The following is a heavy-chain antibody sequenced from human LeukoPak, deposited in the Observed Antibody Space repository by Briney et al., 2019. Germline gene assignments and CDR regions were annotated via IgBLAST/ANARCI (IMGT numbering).Heavy chain of an antibody. J-gene: IGHJ4*02. Sequence: PSETLSLTCTVSGGSISSYYWSWIRQPPGKGLEWIGYIYYSGSTNYNPSLKSRVTISVDTSKNQFSLKLSSVTAADTAVYYCARGRGLTGCPNFDYCGQGTLVTVSS. CDR3: ARGRGLTGCPNFDY. D-gene: IGHD7-27*01. CDR1: GGSISSYY. CDR2: IYYSGST. V-gene: IGHV4-59*08.